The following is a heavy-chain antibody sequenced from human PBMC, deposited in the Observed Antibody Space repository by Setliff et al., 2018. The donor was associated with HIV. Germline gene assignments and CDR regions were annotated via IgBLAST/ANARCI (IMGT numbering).Heavy chain of an antibody. D-gene: IGHD3-22*01. CDR3: AGDMMYHYDRSGSFGYFGP. CDR2: INPNSGDS. Sequence: ASVKVSCKASGYTFTAYYIHWVRQAPGQGLEWMGRINPNSGDSKYAQRFQGRVTMTRDTSITTASMDLSSLRTDDTAVYYCAGDMMYHYDRSGSFGYFGPWGQGTQVTVSS. V-gene: IGHV1-2*06. CDR1: GYTFTAYY. J-gene: IGHJ5*02.